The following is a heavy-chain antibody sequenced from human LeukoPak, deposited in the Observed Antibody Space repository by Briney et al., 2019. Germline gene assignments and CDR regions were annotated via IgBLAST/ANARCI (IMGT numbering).Heavy chain of an antibody. CDR1: GYTFTSYG. V-gene: IGHV1-18*01. CDR2: ISAYNGNT. CDR3: ATRVHCSSGSCYSGYDAFDM. Sequence: ASVKVSCKASGYTFTSYGISWVRQAPGQGLEWMGWISAYNGNTNYAQKLQDRVTTTTDTSTSTAYMELRSLRSDDTAVYYCATRVHCSSGSCYSGYDAFDMWGQGTMVTVSS. D-gene: IGHD2-15*01. J-gene: IGHJ3*02.